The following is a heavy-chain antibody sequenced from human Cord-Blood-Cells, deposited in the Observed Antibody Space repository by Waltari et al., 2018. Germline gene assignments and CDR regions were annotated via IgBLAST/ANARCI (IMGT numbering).Heavy chain of an antibody. D-gene: IGHD1-1*01. V-gene: IGHV3-49*02. CDR3: TRGWNDDAFDI. CDR2: IRSKAYGGTT. Sequence: MSWVRQAPGKGLEWVGFIRSKAYGGTTEYAASVKGRFTISRDDSKSIAYLQMNSLKTEDTAVYYCTRGWNDDAFDIWGQGTMVTVSS. J-gene: IGHJ3*02.